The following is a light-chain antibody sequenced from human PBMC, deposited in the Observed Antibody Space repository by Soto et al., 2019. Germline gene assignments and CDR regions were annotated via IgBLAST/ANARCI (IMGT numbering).Light chain of an antibody. CDR1: QGISHF. CDR3: QKYNTVPRT. CDR2: AAS. Sequence: DIQMTQSPSSLSASVGDRVTITCRASQGISHFLAWYQQKPGKVPKLLIYAASILQSGVPPRFSGSGSGTEFTLTISNLQPEDVATYYCQKYNTVPRTFGQGTKVEI. J-gene: IGKJ1*01. V-gene: IGKV1-27*01.